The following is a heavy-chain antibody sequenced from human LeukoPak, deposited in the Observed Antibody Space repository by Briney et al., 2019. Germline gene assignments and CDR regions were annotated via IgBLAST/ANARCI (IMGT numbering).Heavy chain of an antibody. V-gene: IGHV4-31*01. CDR3: VRNADGRSNGDY. CDR1: GGSINNGAYY. CDR2: IYSSGTT. J-gene: IGHJ4*02. D-gene: IGHD1-1*01. Sequence: TLSLTCTVSGGSINNGAYYWSWIRQDPGKGLEWIGYIYSSGTTNYNPSLKSPATMSLDTSEDQFSLWLSSVTDADTALYYCVRNADGRSNGDYWGQGTPVTVSS.